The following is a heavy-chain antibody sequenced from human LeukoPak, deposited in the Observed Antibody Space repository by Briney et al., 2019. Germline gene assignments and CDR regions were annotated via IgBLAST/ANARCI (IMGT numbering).Heavy chain of an antibody. Sequence: GGSLRLSCTASGFTFSGYSMNWIRQAPGKGLEWVSSLGTRSTSVYHAGSVKGRFAISRDNAKNSLYLQMNSLRAEDTALYYCAREVSEGFDFWGQGTLVTVSS. CDR3: AREVSEGFDF. CDR2: LGTRSTSV. CDR1: GFTFSGYS. V-gene: IGHV3-21*01. J-gene: IGHJ4*02. D-gene: IGHD3-22*01.